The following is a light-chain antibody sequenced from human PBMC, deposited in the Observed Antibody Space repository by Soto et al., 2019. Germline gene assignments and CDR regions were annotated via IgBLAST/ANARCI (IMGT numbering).Light chain of an antibody. CDR1: QSVGPN. V-gene: IGKV3-15*01. CDR3: QQYENWPPYS. J-gene: IGKJ2*03. Sequence: TQSPATLSVSLGEEVSLSCRASQSVGPNLAWYQQRPGQAPRLLIHWGSTRANGVPARFRGSGRGTDFTLTISNLQSEDLAVYYCQQYENWPPYSFGQGTDWRSN. CDR2: WGS.